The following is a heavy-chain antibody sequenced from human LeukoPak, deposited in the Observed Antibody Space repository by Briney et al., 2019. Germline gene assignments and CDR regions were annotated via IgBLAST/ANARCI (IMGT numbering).Heavy chain of an antibody. Sequence: ASVKVSCKASGYTFTSYGISWVRQAPGQGLEWMGWISAYNGNTNYAQKLQGRVTMTTDTSTSTAYMELRSLRSDDTAVYYCARPGWTAAMEGHFDYWGQGTLVTVSS. J-gene: IGHJ4*02. CDR3: ARPGWTAAMEGHFDY. D-gene: IGHD2-2*01. CDR1: GYTFTSYG. CDR2: ISAYNGNT. V-gene: IGHV1-18*01.